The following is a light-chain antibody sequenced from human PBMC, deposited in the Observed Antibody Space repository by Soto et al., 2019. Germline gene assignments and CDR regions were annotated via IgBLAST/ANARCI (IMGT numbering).Light chain of an antibody. CDR2: YDS. CDR3: QVWDSSSGHVL. V-gene: IGLV3-21*04. Sequence: SSELTQPPSVSVAPGKTARITCGGNNIGSKSVHWYQQKPGQAPVLVIYYDSDRPSGIPERFSGSNSGNTATLTISRVEAGDEADYYCQVWDSSSGHVLFGGGTKLTVL. CDR1: NIGSKS. J-gene: IGLJ2*01.